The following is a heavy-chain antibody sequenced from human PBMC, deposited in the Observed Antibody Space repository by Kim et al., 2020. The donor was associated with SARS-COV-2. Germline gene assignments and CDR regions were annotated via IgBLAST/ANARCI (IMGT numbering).Heavy chain of an antibody. J-gene: IGHJ4*02. Sequence: ASVKVSCKASGYTFSGHTIHWVRRAPGQGLECMGWITVANGVAHYSPKFQGRVAITRDTSANIAYMELSSLRSEDTAVYYCARGGAGYLDYWGQGTLVTVSS. CDR3: ARGGAGYLDY. CDR2: ITVANGVA. CDR1: GYTFSGHT. D-gene: IGHD3-22*01. V-gene: IGHV1-3*01.